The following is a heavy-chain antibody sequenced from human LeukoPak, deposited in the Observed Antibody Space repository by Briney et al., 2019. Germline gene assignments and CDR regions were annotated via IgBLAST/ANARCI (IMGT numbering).Heavy chain of an antibody. Sequence: GGALRLSCAASGFTFSSYSMNWVRQAPGKGLEWVSSISSTSSYIYYADSVKGRFTISRDNAKNSLYLQMNSLRAEDTAVYYCARDPLKRAFDIWGQGTMVTVSS. J-gene: IGHJ3*02. CDR3: ARDPLKRAFDI. CDR2: ISSTSSYI. V-gene: IGHV3-21*01. CDR1: GFTFSSYS.